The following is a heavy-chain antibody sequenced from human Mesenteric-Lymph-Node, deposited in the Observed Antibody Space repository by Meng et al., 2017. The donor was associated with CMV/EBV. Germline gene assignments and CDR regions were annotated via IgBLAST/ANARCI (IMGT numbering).Heavy chain of an antibody. Sequence: ASVKVSCKASGYTFTGYYVHWVRQAPGQGLECIGWINPNSGGTKYVQKFQGRVTMTRDTSIATAYMELSRLTSDDTAVYYCARESDTGMVPDYWGQGTLVTVSS. CDR2: INPNSGGT. CDR1: GYTFTGYY. D-gene: IGHD3-10*01. CDR3: ARESDTGMVPDY. V-gene: IGHV1-2*02. J-gene: IGHJ4*02.